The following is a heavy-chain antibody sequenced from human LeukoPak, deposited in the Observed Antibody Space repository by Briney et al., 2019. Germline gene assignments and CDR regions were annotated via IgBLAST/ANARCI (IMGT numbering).Heavy chain of an antibody. CDR1: GGSISSYY. D-gene: IGHD3-10*01. Sequence: SETLSLTCTVSGGSISSYYWSWIRQPAGKGLEWIGRIYTSGSTNYNPSLKSRVTMSVDTSKNQFSLKLSSVTAADTAVYYRARVPGATANWYFDLWGRGTLVTVSS. J-gene: IGHJ2*01. CDR2: IYTSGST. CDR3: ARVPGATANWYFDL. V-gene: IGHV4-4*07.